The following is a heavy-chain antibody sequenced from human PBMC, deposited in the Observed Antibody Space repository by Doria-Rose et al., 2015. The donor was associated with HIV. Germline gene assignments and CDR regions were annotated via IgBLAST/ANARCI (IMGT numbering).Heavy chain of an antibody. CDR1: GGSFSGYY. CDR2: INHSGST. Sequence: QVQLQESGAGLVKPSETLSLTCAVFGGSFSGYYWSWIRQPPGNGLEWIGEINHSGSTNYKTSLKSRVTISVYTSKNLFSLKLSSVTAADTAVYYCARGLLRGGWNDVDYYYGMDVWGQGTTVTVSS. V-gene: IGHV4-34*01. D-gene: IGHD1-1*01. J-gene: IGHJ6*02. CDR3: ARGLLRGGWNDVDYYYGMDV.